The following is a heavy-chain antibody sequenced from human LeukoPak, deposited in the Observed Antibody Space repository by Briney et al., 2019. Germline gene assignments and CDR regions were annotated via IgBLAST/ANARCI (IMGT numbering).Heavy chain of an antibody. CDR1: GGSISSYY. J-gene: IGHJ4*02. V-gene: IGHV4-59*01. D-gene: IGHD1-1*01. CDR2: IHNSVGT. Sequence: SETLSLTCTVSGGSISSYYWSWIRQPPGQGLEWTGFIHNSVGTNYNPSLKSRLTISLDTSKNQFSLTLSSVTAADTAVYYCARTDPSRAGCIASWGQGIRVTVSS. CDR3: ARTDPSRAGCIAS.